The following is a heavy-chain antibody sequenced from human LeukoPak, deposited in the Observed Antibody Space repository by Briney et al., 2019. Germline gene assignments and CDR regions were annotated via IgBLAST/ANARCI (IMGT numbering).Heavy chain of an antibody. V-gene: IGHV3-30*04. CDR2: ISYDGSNK. D-gene: IGHD1-14*01. CDR1: GFTFFSDA. CDR3: AKDGTGD. J-gene: IGHJ4*02. Sequence: GRSPRLSSAASGFTFFSDAMHWVREAPGKGLARAAVISYDGSNKYYADSVKGGFTISRDNSKNMLYLQMNRLRAEDTAVYYCAKDGTGDWGQGNLVTVSS.